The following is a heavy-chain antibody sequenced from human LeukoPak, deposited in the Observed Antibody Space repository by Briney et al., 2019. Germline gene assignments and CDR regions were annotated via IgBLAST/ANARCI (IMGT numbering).Heavy chain of an antibody. D-gene: IGHD1-1*01. CDR3: VRTKGVRPEDY. CDR2: ISSSSSYI. CDR1: GFTFSSYS. J-gene: IGHJ4*02. Sequence: GGSLRLSCAASGFTFSSYSMNWVRQAPGKGLEWVSSISSSSSYIYYADSVKGRFAISRDNAKNSLYLQMNSLRAEDTAVYYCVRTKGVRPEDYWGQGTLVTVSS. V-gene: IGHV3-21*01.